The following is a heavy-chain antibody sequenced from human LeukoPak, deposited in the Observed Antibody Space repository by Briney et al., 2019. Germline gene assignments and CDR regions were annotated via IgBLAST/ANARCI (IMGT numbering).Heavy chain of an antibody. Sequence: GASVKVSCKASGYTFTGYYMHWVRRAPGQGLEWMGWINPNSGGTNYAQKFQGRVTMTRDTSISTAYMELSRLRSDDTAVYYCARVCSTQPIDLGYWGQGTLVTVSS. CDR1: GYTFTGYY. CDR2: INPNSGGT. CDR3: ARVCSTQPIDLGY. D-gene: IGHD2-2*01. J-gene: IGHJ4*02. V-gene: IGHV1-2*02.